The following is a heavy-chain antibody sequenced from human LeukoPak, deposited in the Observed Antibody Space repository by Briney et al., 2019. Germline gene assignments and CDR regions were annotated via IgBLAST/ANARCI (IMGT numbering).Heavy chain of an antibody. J-gene: IGHJ3*02. CDR3: ARVLDDSSGSSAFDI. Sequence: SVKVSCKASGGTFSSYAISWVRQAPGQGLEWMGGIIPIFGTANYAQKFQGRVTITADESTSTAYMELSSLRSEDTAVYYCARVLDDSSGSSAFDIWGQGTMVTVSS. CDR2: IIPIFGTA. CDR1: GGTFSSYA. D-gene: IGHD3-22*01. V-gene: IGHV1-69*13.